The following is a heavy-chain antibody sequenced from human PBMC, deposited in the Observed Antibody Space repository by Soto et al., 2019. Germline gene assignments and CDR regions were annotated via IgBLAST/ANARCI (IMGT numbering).Heavy chain of an antibody. CDR2: LYYSGNT. CDR1: GGSISPFY. J-gene: IGHJ4*02. Sequence: SETLSLTCTVSGGSISPFYWSWVRQPPGKGLEWIGYLYYSGNTNYNPSLKSRVTISADASKNQVSLRLTSVTAADTAVYYCARVGGVAARTFDYWGQGTVVTVSS. V-gene: IGHV4-59*01. CDR3: ARVGGVAARTFDY. D-gene: IGHD2-15*01.